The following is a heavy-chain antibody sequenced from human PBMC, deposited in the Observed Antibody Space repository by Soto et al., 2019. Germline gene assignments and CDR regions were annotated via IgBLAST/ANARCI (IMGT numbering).Heavy chain of an antibody. V-gene: IGHV3-53*01. CDR2: LYDVDGS. J-gene: IGHJ3*01. CDR1: GLTISGKKY. D-gene: IGHD1-1*01. Sequence: DVQLVESGGGLIQPGESLRLSCAAFGLTISGKKYVAWVRQAPGKGLEWVSALYDVDGSFYADSVTGRFTTSSDSSNTTVYLQLNDLSADDTAVYYCATWHEREHAFDVWGQGTTVTISS. CDR3: ATWHEREHAFDV.